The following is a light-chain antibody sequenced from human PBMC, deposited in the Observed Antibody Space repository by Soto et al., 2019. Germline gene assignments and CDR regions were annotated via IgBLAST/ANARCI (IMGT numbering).Light chain of an antibody. CDR3: TSYTVSTTVV. CDR2: EVS. V-gene: IGLV2-14*01. Sequence: QPVLTQPASVSGSPGQSITISCTGTNSDIGGFPYVSWYQQHPGKAPKLMIYEVSNRPSGVSNRFSGSKSGNTASLTISGLQAEDEADYYCTSYTVSTTVVFGGGTKVTVL. J-gene: IGLJ2*01. CDR1: NSDIGGFPY.